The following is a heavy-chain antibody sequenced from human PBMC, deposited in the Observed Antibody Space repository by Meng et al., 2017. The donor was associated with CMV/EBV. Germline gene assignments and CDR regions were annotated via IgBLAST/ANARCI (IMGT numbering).Heavy chain of an antibody. V-gene: IGHV2-5*01. D-gene: IGHD3-3*01. CDR2: IYWNDDK. Sequence: TSGVGVGWIRQPPGKALAWLALIYWNDDKRYSPSLKSRLTITKDTSKNQVVLTMTNMDPVDTATYYCAHSLGYYDFWSGYLYYFDYWGQGTLVTVSS. J-gene: IGHJ4*02. CDR3: AHSLGYYDFWSGYLYYFDY. CDR1: TSGVG.